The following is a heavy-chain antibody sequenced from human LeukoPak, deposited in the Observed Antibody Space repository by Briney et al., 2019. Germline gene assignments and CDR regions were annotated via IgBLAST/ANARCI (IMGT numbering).Heavy chain of an antibody. CDR1: GFTFSKYG. V-gene: IGHV3-23*01. Sequence: LSGGSLRLSCAASGFTFSKYGMSWVRQAPGKGLEWVSAISDSGGGTNYADSVRGRFTISRANSKNTLYLQMNSLRAEDTAVYYCAKRLNSGVFYFDSWGQGTLVGVSS. CDR3: AKRLNSGVFYFDS. CDR2: ISDSGGGT. J-gene: IGHJ4*02. D-gene: IGHD1-26*01.